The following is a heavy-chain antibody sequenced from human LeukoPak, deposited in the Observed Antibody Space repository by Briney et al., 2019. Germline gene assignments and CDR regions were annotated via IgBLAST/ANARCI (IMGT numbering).Heavy chain of an antibody. D-gene: IGHD3-22*01. CDR3: ARGRGRDSRNNWFDP. J-gene: IGHJ5*02. CDR1: GYTFTGYY. Sequence: ASVKVSRKASGYTFTGYYMHWVRLAPGQGLEWMGWINPNSGGTNYAQKFQGRVTMTRDTSISTAYMELSRLRSDDTAVYYCARGRGRDSRNNWFDPWGQGTLVTVSS. V-gene: IGHV1-2*02. CDR2: INPNSGGT.